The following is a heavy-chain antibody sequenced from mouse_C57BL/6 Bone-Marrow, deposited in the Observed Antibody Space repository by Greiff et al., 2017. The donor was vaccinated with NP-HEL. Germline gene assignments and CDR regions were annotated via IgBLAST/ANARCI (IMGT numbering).Heavy chain of an antibody. CDR2: IYPGDGDT. D-gene: IGHD2-2*01. CDR1: GYAFSSSW. Sequence: VQLQQSGPELVKPGASVKISCKASGYAFSSSWMNWVKQRPGKGLEWIGRIYPGDGDTNYNGKFKGKATLTADKSSSTAYMQLSSLTSEDSAVYFCASMVTTPFAYWGQGTLVTVSA. CDR3: ASMVTTPFAY. J-gene: IGHJ3*01. V-gene: IGHV1-82*01.